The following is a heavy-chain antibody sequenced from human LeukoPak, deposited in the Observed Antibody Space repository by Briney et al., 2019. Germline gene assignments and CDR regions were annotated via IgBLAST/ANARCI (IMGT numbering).Heavy chain of an antibody. D-gene: IGHD6-19*01. V-gene: IGHV1-18*04. CDR2: ISTSNGNR. CDR1: GYTFTSHG. J-gene: IGHJ4*02. Sequence: ASVKVSCKASGYTFTSHGFTWVRQAPGQGLEWMGSISTSNGNRIYAQTLQGRVTMTTDTSTSTAFMELRSLRSDDTAVYYCARGPGSAWYDYWGQGTLVTVSS. CDR3: ARGPGSAWYDY.